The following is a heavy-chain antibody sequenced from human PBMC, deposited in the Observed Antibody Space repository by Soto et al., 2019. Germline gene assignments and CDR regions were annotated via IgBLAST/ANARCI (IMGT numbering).Heavy chain of an antibody. D-gene: IGHD3-10*01. CDR3: SRMVDSGSGSHYLDY. J-gene: IGHJ4*02. CDR1: GFTFSSYS. CDR2: FRSSGDDGTT. Sequence: GGSLRLSCAASGFTFSSYSMRWVRQAPGKGLEWVSGFRSSGDDGTTHHADSVRGRFTISRDHSKNTQLLQMNSLRAEDTVIYFSSRMVDSGSGSHYLDYWGQGTGVTVAS. V-gene: IGHV3-23*01.